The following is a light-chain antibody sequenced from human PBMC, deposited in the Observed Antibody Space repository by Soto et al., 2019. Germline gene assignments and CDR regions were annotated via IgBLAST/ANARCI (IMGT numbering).Light chain of an antibody. CDR1: QSISSY. CDR2: ASS. V-gene: IGKV1-39*01. Sequence: DIQMTQSPSSLSASVGDRVTITCRASQSISSYLNWDQQKPGKAPKLLIYASSSLQSGVPARFSGSGSGTDFSHTISRLQPEEFATCDCQQRYSSPRTFGGGSKVEIK. CDR3: QQRYSSPRT. J-gene: IGKJ4*01.